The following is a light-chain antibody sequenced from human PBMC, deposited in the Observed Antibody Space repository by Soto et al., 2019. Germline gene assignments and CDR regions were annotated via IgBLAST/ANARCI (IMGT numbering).Light chain of an antibody. Sequence: QPVLTQPPSVSGAPGQRVTISCTGSSSNIGAGYDVHWYRQLPGTAPKLLIYGNSNRPSGVPDRFSGSKSGTSASLAITGLQAEDEADYYCQSYDSSLSGSNVFGTGTKLTVL. CDR3: QSYDSSLSGSNV. CDR1: SSNIGAGYD. V-gene: IGLV1-40*01. J-gene: IGLJ1*01. CDR2: GNS.